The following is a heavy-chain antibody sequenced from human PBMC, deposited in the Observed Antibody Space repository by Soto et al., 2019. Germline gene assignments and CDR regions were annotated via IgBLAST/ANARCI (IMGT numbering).Heavy chain of an antibody. J-gene: IGHJ5*02. CDR1: GFTFRSFT. CDR3: TRDASRDSSARGWFDP. V-gene: IGHV3-21*01. Sequence: PGGSLRLSCAASGFTFRSFTMNWVRQAPGQGLEWVSTLSSNSAYIYYTAALRGRFTISRDNAKNSLHLQMNSLRAEDTAVYYCTRDASRDSSARGWFDPWGPGTLVTVSS. D-gene: IGHD6-13*01. CDR2: LSSNSAYI.